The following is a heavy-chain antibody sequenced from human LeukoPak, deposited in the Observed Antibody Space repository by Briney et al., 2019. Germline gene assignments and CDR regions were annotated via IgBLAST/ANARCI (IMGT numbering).Heavy chain of an antibody. J-gene: IGHJ4*02. CDR2: SFDGSSK. CDR1: GFTFSTCT. D-gene: IGHD2-2*02. CDR3: ATPPRYCSSTSCYTTFDY. Sequence: GGSLRLSCAASGFTFSTCTMHWVRQAPGKGLEWMAVSFDGSSKYYAESVKGRFTISRDNSKNTLYLQMNSLRAEDTAVYHCATPPRYCSSTSCYTTFDYWGQGTLVTVSS. V-gene: IGHV3-30-3*01.